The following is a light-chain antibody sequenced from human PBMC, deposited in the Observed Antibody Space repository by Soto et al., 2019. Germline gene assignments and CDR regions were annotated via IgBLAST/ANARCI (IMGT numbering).Light chain of an antibody. Sequence: DIQMTQSPSTLSAYVGDRVTFTCRASQSIGTWLAWYQQKPGKAPNLLIYHASSVESGVPSRFSGSGSGTEFTLTISRLQPDDFATYYCQQYKAYSYTFGQGTKLEIK. CDR2: HAS. CDR1: QSIGTW. CDR3: QQYKAYSYT. J-gene: IGKJ2*01. V-gene: IGKV1-5*03.